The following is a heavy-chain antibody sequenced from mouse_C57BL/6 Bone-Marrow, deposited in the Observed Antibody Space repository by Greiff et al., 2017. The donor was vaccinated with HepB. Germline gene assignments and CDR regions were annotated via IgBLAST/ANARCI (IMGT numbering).Heavy chain of an antibody. CDR1: GFTFTDYY. CDR3: SGSPRDGHPGPFGC. J-gene: IGHJ2*01. D-gene: IGHD2-3*01. Sequence: EVQLVESGGGLVQPGGSLSLSCAASGFTFTDYYMSWVRQPPGKALEWLGFIRNKANGYTTEYSASVKGRFTISRDNSQSNLYLQMNALRAEDSASYYCSGSPRDGHPGPFGCWGEGTPLTVSS. V-gene: IGHV7-3*01. CDR2: IRNKANGYTT.